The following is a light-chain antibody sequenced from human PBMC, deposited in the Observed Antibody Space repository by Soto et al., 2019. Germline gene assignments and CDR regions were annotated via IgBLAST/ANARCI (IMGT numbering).Light chain of an antibody. V-gene: IGKV1-5*03. CDR3: QQYYTYWT. Sequence: DIQMTQSPSTLSASVGDRVTITCRASQSISSWLAWYQQKPGKAPNLLIYKASSFESGVPSRFSGSGSGTDFTLTISSLHPDDFATYYCQQYYTYWTFGQGTKVEIK. CDR2: KAS. CDR1: QSISSW. J-gene: IGKJ1*01.